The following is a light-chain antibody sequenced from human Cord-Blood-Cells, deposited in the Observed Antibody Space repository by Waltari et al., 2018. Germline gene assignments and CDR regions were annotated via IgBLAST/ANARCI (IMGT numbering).Light chain of an antibody. CDR3: AAWDDSLSGWV. CDR1: SSNIGSNY. Sequence: QSVLTQPPSASGTPGQRVTISCSGSSSNIGSNYVYWYQQLPGTAPKLLIYRNNGRPAGGPDRFAGSKSGTSSSLAISGLRSEDEADYYCAAWDDSLSGWVFGGGTKLTVL. CDR2: RNN. J-gene: IGLJ3*02. V-gene: IGLV1-47*01.